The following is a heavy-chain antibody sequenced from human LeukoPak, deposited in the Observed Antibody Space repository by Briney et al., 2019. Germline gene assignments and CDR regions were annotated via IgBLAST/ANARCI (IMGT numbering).Heavy chain of an antibody. CDR2: IYYSGTS. Sequence: SETLSLTCTVSGGSISTYYWSWIRQPPGEGLECIGYIYYSGTSIYNPSLKSRVTTSVDTSKNQFSLNLSSVTVADTAVYYCARARYSSGSEPTYFDFWGRGILVTVSS. CDR3: ARARYSSGSEPTYFDF. D-gene: IGHD6-19*01. J-gene: IGHJ4*02. V-gene: IGHV4-59*01. CDR1: GGSISTYY.